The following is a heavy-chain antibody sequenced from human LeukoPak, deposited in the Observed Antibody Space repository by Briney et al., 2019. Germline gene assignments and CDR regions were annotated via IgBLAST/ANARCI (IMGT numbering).Heavy chain of an antibody. Sequence: GGSLRLSCSASGFTFSSYAMHWVRQAPGKGLEYVSAISPDGGNTYYVDSVRGRLTISRDNSKNTLYLQMSSLRDEDTAVYYCVAYNYYAGNNPFDYWGQGALVTVSS. CDR3: VAYNYYAGNNPFDY. CDR2: ISPDGGNT. J-gene: IGHJ4*02. CDR1: GFTFSSYA. D-gene: IGHD1/OR15-1a*01. V-gene: IGHV3-64D*06.